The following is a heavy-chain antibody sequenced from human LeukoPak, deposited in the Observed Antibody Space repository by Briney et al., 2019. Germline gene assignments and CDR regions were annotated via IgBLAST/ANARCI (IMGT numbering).Heavy chain of an antibody. Sequence: SETLSLTCAVSGYSISSGYYWGWIRQPPGKGLEWIGSIYHSGSTYYNPSLKSRVTISVDTSKNQFSLKLSSVPAADTAVYYCARGRADYDILTGYFDPYYFDYWGQGTLVTVSS. CDR3: ARGRADYDILTGYFDPYYFDY. J-gene: IGHJ4*02. D-gene: IGHD3-9*01. CDR1: GYSISSGYY. V-gene: IGHV4-38-2*01. CDR2: IYHSGST.